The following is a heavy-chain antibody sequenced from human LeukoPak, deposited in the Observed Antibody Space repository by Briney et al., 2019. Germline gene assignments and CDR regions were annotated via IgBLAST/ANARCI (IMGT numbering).Heavy chain of an antibody. V-gene: IGHV2-70*01. CDR2: IDWDDDK. Sequence: SGPALVKPTQTLTLTCTFSGFSLSTSGMCVSWIRQPPGKALEWLALIDWDDDKYYSTSLKTRLTISKDTSKNQVVLTMTNMDPVDTATYYCARIRCSSGWWTFDYWGQGTLVTVSS. J-gene: IGHJ4*02. CDR1: GFSLSTSGMC. D-gene: IGHD6-19*01. CDR3: ARIRCSSGWWTFDY.